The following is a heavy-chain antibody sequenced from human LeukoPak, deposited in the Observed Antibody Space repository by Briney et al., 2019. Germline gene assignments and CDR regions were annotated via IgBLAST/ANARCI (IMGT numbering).Heavy chain of an antibody. D-gene: IGHD3-3*01. CDR1: GYTFTSYD. Sequence: ASVKVSCKASGYTFTSYDINWVRQASAQGLEWMGWMNPNSGNTGYTQKFQGRVTMTRNTSRSTAYMELSSLRSEYTAVYYCARGSYYDFWSGYYTGYYYYYMDVWGKGTTVTVSS. V-gene: IGHV1-8*01. CDR2: MNPNSGNT. J-gene: IGHJ6*03. CDR3: ARGSYYDFWSGYYTGYYYYYMDV.